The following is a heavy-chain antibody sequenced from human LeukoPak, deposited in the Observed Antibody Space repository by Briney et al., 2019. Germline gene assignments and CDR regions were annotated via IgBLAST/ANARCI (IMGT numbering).Heavy chain of an antibody. CDR1: GGSISGYY. J-gene: IGHJ3*02. CDR3: ARHFTYYYDSSGYPRDAFDI. Sequence: SETLSLTCTVSGGSISGYYWSWIRQSPGKGLAWIGYIYYSGSTNYNPSLQSRVTISIDMSRNQFSLKLSSVTAADTALYYCARHFTYYYDSSGYPRDAFDIWGQGTTVTVSS. D-gene: IGHD3-22*01. V-gene: IGHV4-59*08. CDR2: IYYSGST.